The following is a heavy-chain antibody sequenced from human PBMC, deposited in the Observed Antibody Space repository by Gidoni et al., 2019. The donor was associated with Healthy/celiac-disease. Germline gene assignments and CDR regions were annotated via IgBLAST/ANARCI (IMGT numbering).Heavy chain of an antibody. J-gene: IGHJ3*02. Sequence: EVQMVQSGAEVTKTGESRKISCQGSGYSFPRYWIGWVRQMPGKGLDWIGILYPGDSDTRYSPSFQGQVTISADKSISTAYLQWSSLKASDTAMYYCARQATIFGVVRAFDIWGQGTMVTVSS. CDR3: ARQATIFGVVRAFDI. CDR1: GYSFPRYW. V-gene: IGHV5-51*01. D-gene: IGHD3-3*01. CDR2: LYPGDSDT.